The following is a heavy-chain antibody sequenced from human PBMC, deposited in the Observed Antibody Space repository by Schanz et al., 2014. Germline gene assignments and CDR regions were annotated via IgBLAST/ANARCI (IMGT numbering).Heavy chain of an antibody. D-gene: IGHD5-12*01. CDR3: ARARYTGYDS. V-gene: IGHV1-2*02. Sequence: QVQLVQSGPAVKKPGASMKVSCLASGYSFTEYFLHWVRQAPGQGLEWMGWINPNSGETNYEQKFKGRVTLTSDTSISTAFMELSGLTSDDTATYFCARARYTGYDSWGQGTLVTVSS. CDR1: GYSFTEYF. J-gene: IGHJ4*02. CDR2: INPNSGET.